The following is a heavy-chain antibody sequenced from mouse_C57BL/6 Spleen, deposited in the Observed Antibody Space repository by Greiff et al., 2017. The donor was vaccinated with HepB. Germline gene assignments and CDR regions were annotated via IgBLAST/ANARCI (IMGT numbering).Heavy chain of an antibody. Sequence: VQLQQSGAELVRPGASVKLSCTASGFNIKDYYMHWVKQRPEQGLEWSGRIDPEDGDTEYAPKFQGKATMTADTSSNTAYLQLSSLTSEDTAVYYCTTDGAAQVPFAYWGQGTLVTVSA. V-gene: IGHV14-1*01. J-gene: IGHJ3*01. CDR3: TTDGAAQVPFAY. CDR1: GFNIKDYY. D-gene: IGHD3-2*02. CDR2: IDPEDGDT.